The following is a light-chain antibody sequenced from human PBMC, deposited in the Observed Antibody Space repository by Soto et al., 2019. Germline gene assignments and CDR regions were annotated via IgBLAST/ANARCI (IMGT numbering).Light chain of an antibody. V-gene: IGLV2-14*01. CDR1: SSDVGGYNY. CDR3: SSYTSSSTPSVV. Sequence: QSALTQPASVSGSPGQSITISCTGTSSDVGGYNYVSWYQQHPGKAPKLMIYEFRNRPSGVSNRFSGSKSGNTASLTISGLQAEDEADYYCSSYTSSSTPSVVYGGGTKLTVL. CDR2: EFR. J-gene: IGLJ2*01.